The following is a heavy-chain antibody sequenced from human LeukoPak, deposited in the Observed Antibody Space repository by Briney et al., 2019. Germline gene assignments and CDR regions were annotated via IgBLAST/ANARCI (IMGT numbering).Heavy chain of an antibody. D-gene: IGHD2-2*01. CDR2: ISGNGGRT. CDR1: GFTFNNYA. J-gene: IGHJ3*02. V-gene: IGHV3-23*01. Sequence: GGSLRLSCAASGFTFNNYAMSWVRQAPGKGLEWVSTISGNGGRTYYADSVKGRFTISRDNSNNTLSLQMKSLRVEDTAVYHCAKGTCSSSSCYGNALDIWGQGTVVTVSS. CDR3: AKGTCSSSSCYGNALDI.